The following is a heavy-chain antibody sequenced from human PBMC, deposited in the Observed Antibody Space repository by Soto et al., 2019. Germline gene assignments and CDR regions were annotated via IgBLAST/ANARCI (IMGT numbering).Heavy chain of an antibody. J-gene: IGHJ6*02. CDR1: EVTFDTYG. V-gene: IGHV3-23*01. D-gene: IGHD1-26*01. Sequence: EVQLLESGGSLVQPGGSLRLTCVASEVTFDTYGMSWVRQAPGKGLEWVSGISGSGDDTHFGDSVKGRFTISRDNSKNTLYLQMNGLRADDTAIYYCAKGLVSGSYHYYYGTDVWGQGTTVIVSS. CDR2: ISGSGDDT. CDR3: AKGLVSGSYHYYYGTDV.